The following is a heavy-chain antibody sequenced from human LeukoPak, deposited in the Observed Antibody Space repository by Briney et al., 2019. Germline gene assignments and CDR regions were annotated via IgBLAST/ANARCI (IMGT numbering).Heavy chain of an antibody. CDR2: ITTRSSYI. CDR1: GFTFSSYS. J-gene: IGHJ5*02. CDR3: ARDPAAAGSVWLDP. D-gene: IGHD6-13*01. V-gene: IGHV3-21*01. Sequence: GGSLRLSCAASGFTFSSYSMNWVRQAPGKGLEWVSSITTRSSYIYYADSVKGRFTISRDDAKSSLYLQMSSLRAEDTAVYYCARDPAAAGSVWLDPWGQGILVTLSS.